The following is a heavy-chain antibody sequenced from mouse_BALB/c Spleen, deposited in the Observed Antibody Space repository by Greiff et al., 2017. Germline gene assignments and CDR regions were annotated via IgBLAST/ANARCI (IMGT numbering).Heavy chain of an antibody. V-gene: IGHV3-2*02. J-gene: IGHJ4*01. CDR2: ISYSGST. D-gene: IGHD1-1*01. Sequence: DVQLQESGPGLVKPSQSLSLTCTVTGYSITSDYAWNWIRQFPGNKLEWMGYISYSGSTSSNPSLKSRISITRDTSKNQFFLQLNSVTTEDTATYYCARYYGSSYVDYYAMDYWGQGTSVTVSS. CDR3: ARYYGSSYVDYYAMDY. CDR1: GYSITSDYA.